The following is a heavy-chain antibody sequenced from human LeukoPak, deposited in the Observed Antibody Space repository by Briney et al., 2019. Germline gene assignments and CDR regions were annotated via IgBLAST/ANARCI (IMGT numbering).Heavy chain of an antibody. CDR1: GFTFSNAW. J-gene: IGHJ4*02. CDR2: IKSKTDGGTT. D-gene: IGHD1-26*01. Sequence: GGSLRLSCAASGFTFSNAWMSWVRQAPGKGLEWVGRIKSKTDGGTTDYAAPVKSRFTISRDDSQNTLYLQMNSLKTEDTAVYYCTTGAPRAYSGSYSNCWGQGTLVTVSS. CDR3: TTGAPRAYSGSYSNC. V-gene: IGHV3-15*01.